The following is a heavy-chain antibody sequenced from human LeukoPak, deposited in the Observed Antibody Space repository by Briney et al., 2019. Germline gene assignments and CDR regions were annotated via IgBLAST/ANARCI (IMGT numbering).Heavy chain of an antibody. CDR1: GGSFSGYY. J-gene: IGHJ4*02. CDR3: ARVLKGRAPFDY. V-gene: IGHV4-34*01. Sequence: SETLSLTCAVYGGSFSGYYWSWIRQPPGKGLEWIGEINHSGSTNYNPSLKSRVTISVDTSKNQFSLKLSSVTATDTAVYYCARVLKGRAPFDYWGQGTLVTVSS. CDR2: INHSGST.